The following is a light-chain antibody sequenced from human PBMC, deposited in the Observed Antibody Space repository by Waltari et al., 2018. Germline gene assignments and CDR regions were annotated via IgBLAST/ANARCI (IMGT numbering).Light chain of an antibody. J-gene: IGKJ2*01. CDR2: DAS. V-gene: IGKV3-11*01. Sequence: EIVLTQSPATLSLSPGEGATVSCRASQSVSRYLAWYQQKPGQAPRLLIYDASNRATGIPARFSASGSGTDFTLTLSSLEPEDFAVYYCQQRSGWPYTFGQGTKLEIK. CDR1: QSVSRY. CDR3: QQRSGWPYT.